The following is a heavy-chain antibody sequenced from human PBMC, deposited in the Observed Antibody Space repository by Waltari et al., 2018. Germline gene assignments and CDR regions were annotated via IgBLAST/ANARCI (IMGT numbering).Heavy chain of an antibody. D-gene: IGHD3-3*01. V-gene: IGHV1-46*01. Sequence: QVQLVQSGAEVKKPGASVKVSCKASGYTFTSYYMHWVRQAPGQGLEWMGIINPSGGSTSYAQKFQGRVTMTRDTSTSTVYMELSSLRSEDTAVYYCASKSTIFGVVIIPNYGMDVWGQGTTVTVSS. CDR2: INPSGGST. J-gene: IGHJ6*02. CDR3: ASKSTIFGVVIIPNYGMDV. CDR1: GYTFTSYY.